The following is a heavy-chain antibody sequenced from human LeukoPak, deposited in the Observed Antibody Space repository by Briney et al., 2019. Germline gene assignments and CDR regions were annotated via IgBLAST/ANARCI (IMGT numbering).Heavy chain of an antibody. CDR2: ISGSGGST. Sequence: PGGSLRLSCPASGFTFSSYAMSWVRQAPGKGLEWVSSISGSGGSTYYADSVKGRFTISRDNSKNTLYLQMNSLRAEDTAVYYCAKNFYGDYNFFFDYWGQGTLVTVSS. V-gene: IGHV3-23*01. J-gene: IGHJ4*02. CDR3: AKNFYGDYNFFFDY. CDR1: GFTFSSYA. D-gene: IGHD4-17*01.